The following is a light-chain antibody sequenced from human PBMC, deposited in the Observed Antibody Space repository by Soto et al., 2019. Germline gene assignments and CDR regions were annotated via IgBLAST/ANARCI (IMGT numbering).Light chain of an antibody. CDR1: QSVLYSSNNKNY. Sequence: DIVMTQSPDSLAVSLGERATINCKSSQSVLYSSNNKNYLAWYQQKPGQPPKLLIYWASTRESGVPDRFRGSGSGTDFTLTSSSLQAEDVAVYYCQQYSSSPFTFGPGTKVDIK. V-gene: IGKV4-1*01. J-gene: IGKJ3*01. CDR2: WAS. CDR3: QQYSSSPFT.